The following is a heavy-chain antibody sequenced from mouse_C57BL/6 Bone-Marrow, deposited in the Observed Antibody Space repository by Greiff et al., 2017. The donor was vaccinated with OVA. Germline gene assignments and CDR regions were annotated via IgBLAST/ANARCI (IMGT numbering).Heavy chain of an antibody. CDR1: GFTFSSYA. CDR2: ISDGGSYT. CDR3: ARDPSSYRWFAY. D-gene: IGHD1-1*01. V-gene: IGHV5-4*01. J-gene: IGHJ3*01. Sequence: DVMLVESGGGLVKPGGSLKLSCAASGFTFSSYAMSWVRQTPEKRLEWVATISDGGSYTYYPDNVKGRFTISRDNAKNNLYLQMSHLKSEDTAMYYCARDPSSYRWFAYWGQGTLVTVSA.